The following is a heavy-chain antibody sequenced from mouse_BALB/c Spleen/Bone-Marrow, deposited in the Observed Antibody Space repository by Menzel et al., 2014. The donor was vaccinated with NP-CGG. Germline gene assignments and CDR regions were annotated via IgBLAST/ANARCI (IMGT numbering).Heavy chain of an antibody. CDR1: GYTFTGYW. V-gene: IGHV1S81*02. J-gene: IGHJ4*01. CDR3: AKLIYGSSYVVDY. Sequence: QVQLQQSGAELVKPGASVKLSCKASGYTFTGYWMHWVKQRPGQGLEWIGEINPSNGRTNYNEKFKSMATLTVYKSSSTAYMQLSNLTSEDSTVFYCAKLIYGSSYVVDYWGQGTSVTVSS. D-gene: IGHD1-1*01. CDR2: INPSNGRT.